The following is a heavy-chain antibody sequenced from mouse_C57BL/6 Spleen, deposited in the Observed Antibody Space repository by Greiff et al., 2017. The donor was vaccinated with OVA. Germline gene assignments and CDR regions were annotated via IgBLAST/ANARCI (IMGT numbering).Heavy chain of an antibody. CDR1: GYAFSSSW. V-gene: IGHV1-82*01. D-gene: IGHD1-1*01. CDR2: IYPGDGDT. Sequence: VKLQESGPELVKPGASVKISCKASGYAFSSSWMNWVKQRPGKGLEWIGRIYPGDGDTNYNGKFKGKATLTADKSSSTAYMQLSSLTSEDSAVYFCARGVATREMDYWGQGTSVTVSS. J-gene: IGHJ4*01. CDR3: ARGVATREMDY.